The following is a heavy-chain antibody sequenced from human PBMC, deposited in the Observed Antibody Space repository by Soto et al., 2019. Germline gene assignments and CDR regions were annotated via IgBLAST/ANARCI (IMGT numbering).Heavy chain of an antibody. CDR3: AKEQAVGNVFDY. D-gene: IGHD6-13*01. CDR1: GFTFISYA. J-gene: IGHJ4*02. Sequence: GGSLRLSCAASGFTFISYAISWVRQAPLKGLELVSAVSVIFGSTYYADSVKGLFTISRYNSNSTLYLQINSLRAEDTAVYYCAKEQAVGNVFDYWGQGTLVTAPQ. CDR2: VSVIFGST. V-gene: IGHV3-23*01.